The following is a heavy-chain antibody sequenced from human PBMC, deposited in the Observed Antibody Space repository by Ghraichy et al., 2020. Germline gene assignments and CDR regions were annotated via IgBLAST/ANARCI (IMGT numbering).Heavy chain of an antibody. Sequence: GESLNISCVSSGFTFSSYSMNWVRQSPGKGLEWVSYITSSSRTKFYADSVKGRFTISRDNAQDSLYLQMNSLRDEDTAVYYCARASRVVRFYYYDGMDVWGQGTTVTVSS. V-gene: IGHV3-48*02. D-gene: IGHD4-23*01. CDR3: ARASRVVRFYYYDGMDV. J-gene: IGHJ6*02. CDR2: ITSSSRTK. CDR1: GFTFSSYS.